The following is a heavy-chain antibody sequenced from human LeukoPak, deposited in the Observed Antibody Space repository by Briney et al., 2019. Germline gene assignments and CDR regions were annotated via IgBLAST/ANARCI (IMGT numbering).Heavy chain of an antibody. D-gene: IGHD3-22*01. CDR2: INHSGST. Sequence: SETLSLTCAVYGGSFSGYYWSWIRQPPGKGLEWIGEINHSGSTNYNPSLKSRVTISVDTSKNQFSLKLSSVTAADTAVYYCARHGYYDSTFDIWGQGTMVTVSS. CDR1: GGSFSGYY. V-gene: IGHV4-34*01. CDR3: ARHGYYDSTFDI. J-gene: IGHJ3*02.